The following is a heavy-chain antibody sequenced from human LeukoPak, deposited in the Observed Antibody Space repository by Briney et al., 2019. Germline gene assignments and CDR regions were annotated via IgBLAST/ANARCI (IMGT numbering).Heavy chain of an antibody. CDR1: GFTFGNYA. D-gene: IGHD2-2*02. V-gene: IGHV3-9*03. CDR2: ISSSSSTI. Sequence: GGSLRLSCAASGFTFGNYAMHWVRQAPGKGLEWVSCISSSSSTICYADSVKGRFTISRDNAKNSLYLQMNSLRAEDMALYYCAKEGDCSSTSCYIDYWGQGTLVTVSS. J-gene: IGHJ4*02. CDR3: AKEGDCSSTSCYIDY.